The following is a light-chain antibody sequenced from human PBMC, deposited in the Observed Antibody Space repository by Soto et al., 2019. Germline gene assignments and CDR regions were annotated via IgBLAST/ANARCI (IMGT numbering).Light chain of an antibody. CDR1: SSNIGAGYD. CDR2: GNN. J-gene: IGLJ1*01. Sequence: QSVLTQPPSVSGAPGQRVTISCTGSSSNIGAGYDVHWYQQRPGTAPKLLIFGNNNRPSGVLDRFSGSKSGTSASLAITWLQAEDGGDYYCQSYDSTLSARYVFGTGTKVT. CDR3: QSYDSTLSARYV. V-gene: IGLV1-40*01.